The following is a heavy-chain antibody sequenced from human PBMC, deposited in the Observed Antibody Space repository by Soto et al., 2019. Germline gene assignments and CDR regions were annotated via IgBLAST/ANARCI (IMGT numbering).Heavy chain of an antibody. CDR1: GGSISSYY. V-gene: IGHV4-59*01. D-gene: IGHD6-13*01. CDR2: IYYSGST. J-gene: IGHJ4*02. Sequence: SETLSLTCTVSGGSISSYYWSWIRQPPGKGLEWIGYIYYSGSTNYNPSLKSRVTISVDTSKNQFSLKLSSVTAADTAVYYCARVMGTSWLNFDYWGQGTLVTVSS. CDR3: ARVMGTSWLNFDY.